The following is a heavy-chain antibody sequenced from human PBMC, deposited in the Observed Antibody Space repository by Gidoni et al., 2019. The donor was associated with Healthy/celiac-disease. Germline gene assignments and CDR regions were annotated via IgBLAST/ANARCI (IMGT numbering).Heavy chain of an antibody. CDR3: ARGIVVVPAAIGYNWFDP. CDR1: GFTFSSYG. D-gene: IGHD2-2*01. V-gene: IGHV3-48*03. Sequence: EVQLVESGGGLVQPGGSMRPSCAASGFTFSSYGMNWVRQAPGKGLELVSYISSSGSTIYYADSVKGRFTISRDNAKNSLYLQMNSLRAEDTAVYYCARGIVVVPAAIGYNWFDPWGQGTLVTVSS. J-gene: IGHJ5*02. CDR2: ISSSGSTI.